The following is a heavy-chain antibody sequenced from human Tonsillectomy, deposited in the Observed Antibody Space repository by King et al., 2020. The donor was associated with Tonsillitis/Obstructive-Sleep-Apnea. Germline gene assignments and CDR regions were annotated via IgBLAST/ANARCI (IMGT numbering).Heavy chain of an antibody. CDR3: ARLSCGSTSCYYYYGMDV. V-gene: IGHV5-10-1*03. J-gene: IGHJ6*02. CDR2: IDPIDSYT. D-gene: IGHD2-2*01. Sequence: EVQLVESGAEVKKPGESLRISCKGSGYTFISNWISWVRQMPGKGLEWMGRIDPIDSYTNYSPSFQGHVTISADKSIGTAYLQWSNLKASDTAMYYRARLSCGSTSCYYYYGMDVWGQGTTVTVSS. CDR1: GYTFISNW.